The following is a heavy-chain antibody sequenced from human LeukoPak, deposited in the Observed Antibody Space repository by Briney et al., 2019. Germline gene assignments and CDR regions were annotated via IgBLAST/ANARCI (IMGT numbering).Heavy chain of an antibody. J-gene: IGHJ4*02. V-gene: IGHV4-59*01. Sequence: SETLSLTCTVSGGSISSYYWSWIRQPPGKGLEWIGYIYYSGSTNYNPSLKRRVTISVDTSKNQFSLKLSSVTAADTAVYYCARADSSLVAGYAYFDYWGQGTLVTVSS. CDR3: ARADSSLVAGYAYFDY. D-gene: IGHD2-8*02. CDR1: GGSISSYY. CDR2: IYYSGST.